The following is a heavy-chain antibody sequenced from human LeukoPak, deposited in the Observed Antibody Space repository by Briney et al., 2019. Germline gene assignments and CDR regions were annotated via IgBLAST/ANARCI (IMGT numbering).Heavy chain of an antibody. CDR3: VRVACSSMTSCATVDY. V-gene: IGHV3-74*01. D-gene: IGHD2-2*01. Sequence: GGSLRLSCAASGFTFSSYWMHWVRQAPGRGLVWVSRINSDGSSTSYADSVKGRFIISRDNAKNTLSLQMNSLRAEDTAVFYCVRVACSSMTSCATVDYWGQGTLVTVSS. J-gene: IGHJ4*02. CDR1: GFTFSSYW. CDR2: INSDGSST.